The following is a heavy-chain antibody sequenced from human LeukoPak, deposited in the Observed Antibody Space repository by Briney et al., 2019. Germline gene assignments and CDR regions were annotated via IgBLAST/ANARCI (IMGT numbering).Heavy chain of an antibody. V-gene: IGHV3-21*01. CDR2: ISSSSSYI. CDR1: GFTFSSYS. J-gene: IGHJ5*02. Sequence: GGSLRLSCAASGFTFSSYSMNWVRQAPGKGLEWVSSISSSSSYIYYADSVKGRFTISRDNAKNSLYLQMNSLRAEDTAVYYCARDHPGIAVAGPTTTYNWFDPWGQGTLVTVSS. CDR3: ARDHPGIAVAGPTTTYNWFDP. D-gene: IGHD6-19*01.